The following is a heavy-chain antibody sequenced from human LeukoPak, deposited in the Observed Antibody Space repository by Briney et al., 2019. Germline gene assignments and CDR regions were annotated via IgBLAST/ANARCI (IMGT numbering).Heavy chain of an antibody. V-gene: IGHV3-23*01. D-gene: IGHD3-9*01. CDR1: GFTFSSYA. CDR3: AKDSVNGFDILTGWTD. CDR2: ISGSGGST. J-gene: IGHJ4*02. Sequence: GGSLRLSCAASGFTFSSYAMSWVRQAPGKGLEWVSAISGSGGSTYYADSVKGRFTISRDNSKNTLYLQMNSLRAEVTAVYYCAKDSVNGFDILTGWTDWGQGTLVTVSS.